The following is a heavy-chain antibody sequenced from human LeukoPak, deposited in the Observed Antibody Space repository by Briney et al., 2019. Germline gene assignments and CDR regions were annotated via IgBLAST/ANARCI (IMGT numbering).Heavy chain of an antibody. V-gene: IGHV4-34*01. CDR1: GGSFSGYY. CDR3: ALVGANVSFDY. CDR2: INHSGST. Sequence: SETLSLTCAVYGGSFSGYYWSWIRQPPGKGLEWIGEINHSGSTNYNPSLKSRVTISADTSKNQFSLKLSSVTAADTAVYYCALVGANVSFDYWGQGTLVAVSS. D-gene: IGHD1-26*01. J-gene: IGHJ4*02.